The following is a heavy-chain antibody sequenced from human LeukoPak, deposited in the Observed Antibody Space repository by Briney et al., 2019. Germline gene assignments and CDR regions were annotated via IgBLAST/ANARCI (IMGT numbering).Heavy chain of an antibody. D-gene: IGHD7-27*01. CDR3: AKDGNWARFED. V-gene: IGHV3-7*03. J-gene: IGHJ4*02. Sequence: PGGSLRLSCAASGLTFSSYWMSWVRQAPGKGLEWVANIKQDGSEKYYVDSVKGRFTISRDNSKNMVWLQINSPTAEDTATYYCAKDGNWARFEDWGQGTLVTVSS. CDR1: GLTFSSYW. CDR2: IKQDGSEK.